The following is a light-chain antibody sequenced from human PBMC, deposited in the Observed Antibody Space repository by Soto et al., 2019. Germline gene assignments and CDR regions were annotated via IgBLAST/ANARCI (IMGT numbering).Light chain of an antibody. Sequence: QSALTQPASVSGSPGQSITISCTGTSSDVGGYNYVSWYQQHPGTSPKLMIYEVSNRPSGVSNRFSGSKSGSTASLIISGLQAEDEGDYYCSSYTARSTWVFGGGTKVTVL. V-gene: IGLV2-14*01. J-gene: IGLJ3*02. CDR3: SSYTARSTWV. CDR1: SSDVGGYNY. CDR2: EVS.